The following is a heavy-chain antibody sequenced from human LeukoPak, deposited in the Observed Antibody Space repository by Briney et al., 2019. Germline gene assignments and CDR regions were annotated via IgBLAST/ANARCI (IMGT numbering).Heavy chain of an antibody. J-gene: IGHJ4*02. CDR2: IYSSGSI. D-gene: IGHD3-3*01. V-gene: IGHV4-39*01. CDR3: ARQKFTIFGVVSKDY. CDR1: GGSISSSGYF. Sequence: SETLSLTCTVSGGSISSSGYFWGWIRQPPGMGLEWIGSIYSSGSINYNPSLKSRVILSIDTPKNQFSLKLSSVTAADTAVYYCARQKFTIFGVVSKDYWGQGTLVTVSS.